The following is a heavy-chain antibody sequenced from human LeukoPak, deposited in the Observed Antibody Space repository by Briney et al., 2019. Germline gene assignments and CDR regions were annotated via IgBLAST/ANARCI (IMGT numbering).Heavy chain of an antibody. CDR2: IKQDGSEK. J-gene: IGHJ4*02. CDR3: ARVYDFWSGYPLPYFDY. Sequence: GGSLRLPCAASGFTFSSYWMSWVRQAPGKGLEWVANIKQDGSEKYYVDSVKGRFTISRDNAKNSLYLQMNSLRAEDTAVYYCARVYDFWSGYPLPYFDYWGQGTLVTVSS. CDR1: GFTFSSYW. D-gene: IGHD3-3*01. V-gene: IGHV3-7*01.